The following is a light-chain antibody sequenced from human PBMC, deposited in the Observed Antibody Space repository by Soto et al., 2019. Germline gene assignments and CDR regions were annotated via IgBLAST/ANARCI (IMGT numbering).Light chain of an antibody. V-gene: IGLV2-8*01. CDR2: EVS. J-gene: IGLJ2*01. Sequence: QSALTQPPSASGSRGQSVTISCTGTSSDVGGYNFVSWYQQHPGKAPKLMIYEVSKRPSGVPDRFSGSKSGNTASLTVSGLQAEDEGDYYCSSYAGSNNPVVFGGGTKVTVL. CDR1: SSDVGGYNF. CDR3: SSYAGSNNPVV.